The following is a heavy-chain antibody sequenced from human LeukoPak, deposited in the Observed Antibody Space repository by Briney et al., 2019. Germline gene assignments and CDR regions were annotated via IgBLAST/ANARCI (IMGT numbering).Heavy chain of an antibody. CDR3: ARDPRNNWYFDL. CDR2: ISSNVGST. Sequence: GGSLRLSCAASGFTFSSYAMHWVRQAPGKGLEYVSAISSNVGSTYYANSVKGRFTISRDNSKNTLYLQMGSLRAEDMAVYYCARDPRNNWYFDLWGRGTLVTVSS. CDR1: GFTFSSYA. J-gene: IGHJ2*01. V-gene: IGHV3-64*01. D-gene: IGHD1/OR15-1a*01.